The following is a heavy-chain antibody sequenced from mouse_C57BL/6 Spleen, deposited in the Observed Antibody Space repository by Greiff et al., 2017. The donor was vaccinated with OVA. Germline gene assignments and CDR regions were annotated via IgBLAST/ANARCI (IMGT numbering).Heavy chain of an antibody. CDR1: GYTFTEYT. V-gene: IGHV1-62-2*01. CDR3: ARHLYDGYYLGFAY. Sequence: VKLVESGAELVKPGASVKLSCKASGYTFTEYTIHWVKQRSGQGLEWIGWFYPGSGSIKYNEKFKDKATLTADKSSSTVYMELSRLTAEDSAVYFCARHLYDGYYLGFAYWGQGTLVTVSA. D-gene: IGHD2-3*01. CDR2: FYPGSGSI. J-gene: IGHJ3*01.